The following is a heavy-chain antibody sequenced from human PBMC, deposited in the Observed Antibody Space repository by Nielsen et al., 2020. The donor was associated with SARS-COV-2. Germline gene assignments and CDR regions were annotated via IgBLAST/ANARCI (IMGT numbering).Heavy chain of an antibody. V-gene: IGHV3-72*01. Sequence: GESLKISCVASGFTFSDHYMDWVRQAPGKGLEWVGRIRNKANSYSTVYAASVKGRFIISRDDSKNSLYLQMNSLRAEDTAVYYCAREGYCSGGNCGWFDPWGQGTQVTVSS. J-gene: IGHJ5*02. CDR2: IRNKANSYST. CDR1: GFTFSDHY. CDR3: AREGYCSGGNCGWFDP. D-gene: IGHD2-15*01.